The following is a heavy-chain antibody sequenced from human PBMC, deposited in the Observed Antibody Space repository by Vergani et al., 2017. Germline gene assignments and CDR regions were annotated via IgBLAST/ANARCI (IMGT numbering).Heavy chain of an antibody. V-gene: IGHV3-30-3*01. J-gene: IGHJ3*02. CDR3: AKDLATYYDFWSGYSPGAFDI. D-gene: IGHD3-3*01. CDR1: GFTFSSYA. CDR2: ISYDGSNK. Sequence: QVQLVESGGGVVQPGRSLRLSCAASGFTFSSYAMHWVRQAPGKGLEWVAVISYDGSNKYYADSVKGRFTISRDNSKNTLYLQMNSLRAEDTAVYYCAKDLATYYDFWSGYSPGAFDIWGQGTMVTVSS.